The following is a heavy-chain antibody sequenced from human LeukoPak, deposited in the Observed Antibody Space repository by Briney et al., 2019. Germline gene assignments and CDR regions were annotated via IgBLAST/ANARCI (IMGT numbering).Heavy chain of an antibody. D-gene: IGHD3-10*01. V-gene: IGHV3-30-3*01. CDR3: ARDTGRSGSSGWSDP. CDR2: ISYCGSNK. CDR1: GFTFSSYA. Sequence: GGSLRLSCAASGFTFSSYAMHWGRQAPGKGLEWVAVISYCGSNKYYADSVKCRFTISRDNSENTLYLQMNSLRAEDTAVYYCARDTGRSGSSGWSDPWGQGTLVTVSS. J-gene: IGHJ5*02.